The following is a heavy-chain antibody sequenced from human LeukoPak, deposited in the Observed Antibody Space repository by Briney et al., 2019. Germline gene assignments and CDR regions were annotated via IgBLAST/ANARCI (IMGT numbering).Heavy chain of an antibody. V-gene: IGHV4-59*01. Sequence: PSETLSLTCTVSGGSISSYYWSWIRQPPGKGLEWIGYIYYSGSTNYNPSLMSRVTISVDTSKNQFSLKLSSVTAADTAVYYCARDGPVPAVAGTWGQGTLVTVSS. D-gene: IGHD6-19*01. J-gene: IGHJ4*02. CDR1: GGSISSYY. CDR2: IYYSGST. CDR3: ARDGPVPAVAGT.